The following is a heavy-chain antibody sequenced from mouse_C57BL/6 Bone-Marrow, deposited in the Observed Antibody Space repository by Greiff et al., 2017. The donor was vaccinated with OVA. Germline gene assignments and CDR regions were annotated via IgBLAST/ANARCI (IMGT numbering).Heavy chain of an antibody. J-gene: IGHJ2*01. CDR3: TTRNYYGSSYFDY. D-gene: IGHD1-1*01. CDR2: IYPENGDT. Sequence: EVQLQQSWAELVRPGASVKLSCPASGFNIKNYSIHWVKPRPGQGLEWIGWIYPENGDTEDASKCQGKANITAATSSNTAYLQLSSLTSEDTAVYYCTTRNYYGSSYFDYWGQGTTLTVSS. V-gene: IGHV14-4*01. CDR1: GFNIKNYS.